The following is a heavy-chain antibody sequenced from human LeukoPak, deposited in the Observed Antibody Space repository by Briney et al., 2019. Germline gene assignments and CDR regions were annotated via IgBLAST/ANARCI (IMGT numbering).Heavy chain of an antibody. J-gene: IGHJ5*02. D-gene: IGHD2-2*01. Sequence: SVKVSCKASGGTFSSYAISWVRQAPGQGLERMGGIIPIFGTANYAQKFQGRVTITADESTSTAYMELSSLRSEDTAVYYCARGGDIVVVPAAERGWFDPWGQGTPVTVSS. CDR3: ARGGDIVVVPAAERGWFDP. CDR2: IIPIFGTA. CDR1: GGTFSSYA. V-gene: IGHV1-69*13.